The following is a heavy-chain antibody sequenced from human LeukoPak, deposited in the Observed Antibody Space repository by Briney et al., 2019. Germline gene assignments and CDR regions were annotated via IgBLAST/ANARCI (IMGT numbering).Heavy chain of an antibody. D-gene: IGHD5-18*01. J-gene: IGHJ4*02. CDR1: GGSISSSSAY. Sequence: SSETLSLTRTVSGGSISSSSAYWGWIRQPPGKGLEWIGSIYYSKNTYYNPSLKSRVTISADTSKNQLSLTLGSVSATDTAVYYCVSPRGFSYGYFDYWGQGTLVTVSS. CDR3: VSPRGFSYGYFDY. V-gene: IGHV4-39*01. CDR2: IYYSKNT.